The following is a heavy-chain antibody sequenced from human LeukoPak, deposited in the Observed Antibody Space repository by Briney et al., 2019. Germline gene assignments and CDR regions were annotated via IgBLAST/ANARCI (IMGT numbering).Heavy chain of an antibody. Sequence: PGGSLRLSCAASGFTFSSYWMSWVRQAPGKGLEWVANIKQDGSEKYYVDSVKGRFTISRDNAKNSLYLQMNSLRAEDTAVYCCARDPTYSSSPYYYYYGMDVWGQGTTVTVSS. CDR1: GFTFSSYW. V-gene: IGHV3-7*01. D-gene: IGHD6-13*01. CDR3: ARDPTYSSSPYYYYYGMDV. J-gene: IGHJ6*02. CDR2: IKQDGSEK.